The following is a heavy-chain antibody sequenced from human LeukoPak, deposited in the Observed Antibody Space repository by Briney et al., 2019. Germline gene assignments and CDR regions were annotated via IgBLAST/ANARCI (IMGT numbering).Heavy chain of an antibody. CDR3: ARGVVPAAIAFDY. Sequence: SETLSLTCTVAGGSISSGDYYWSWIRQPPGNGLEWIGYIYYSGSTYYNPSLKSRVTISVDTSKNQFSLKLSSVTAADTAVYYCARGVVPAAIAFDYWGQGTLVTVSS. V-gene: IGHV4-30-4*08. J-gene: IGHJ4*02. D-gene: IGHD2-2*01. CDR2: IYYSGST. CDR1: GGSISSGDYY.